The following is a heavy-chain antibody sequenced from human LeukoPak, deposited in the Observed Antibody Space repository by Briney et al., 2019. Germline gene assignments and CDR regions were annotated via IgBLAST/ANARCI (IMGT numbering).Heavy chain of an antibody. CDR2: ISAYNGNT. CDR3: ARDASKYCSGGSCSFPDY. V-gene: IGHV1-18*01. D-gene: IGHD2-15*01. CDR1: GYTFTSYG. J-gene: IGHJ4*02. Sequence: GASVKVSCKASGYTFTSYGISWVRQAPGQGLEWMGWISAYNGNTNYAQKLQGRVTMTTDTSTSTAYMELRSLRSDDTAVYYCARDASKYCSGGSCSFPDYWGQGTLVTVSS.